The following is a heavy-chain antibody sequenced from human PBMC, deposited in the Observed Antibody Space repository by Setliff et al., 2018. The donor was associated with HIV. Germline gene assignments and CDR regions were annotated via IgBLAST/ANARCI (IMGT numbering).Heavy chain of an antibody. J-gene: IGHJ2*01. CDR2: ISHSGTT. D-gene: IGHD3-16*01. CDR3: ARSQRLLGVQPPYWAFDL. CDR1: GGSFSDSY. Sequence: SETLSLTCGVYGGSFSDSYYTWIRQPPGKGLEWIGQISHSGTTTYNSSLKSRVTMSVDSSTNQFSLTLTSMTAPDTAVYYCARSQRLLGVQPPYWAFDLWGRGTLVTVSS. V-gene: IGHV4-34*01.